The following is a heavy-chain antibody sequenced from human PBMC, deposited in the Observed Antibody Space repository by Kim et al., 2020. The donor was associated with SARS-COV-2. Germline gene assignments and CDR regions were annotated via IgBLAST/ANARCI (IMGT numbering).Heavy chain of an antibody. Sequence: GGSLRLSCSASGFTFSSFGMHWVRQAPGKGLEWVAIIWYDGSYKYYADSVKGRSTISRDNSNNTLYLQITSLRAEDTAVYYCARDRRGFEYYYYYAMDVWGQGTTVTVSS. D-gene: IGHD5-12*01. CDR2: IWYDGSYK. CDR1: GFTFSSFG. V-gene: IGHV3-33*01. CDR3: ARDRRGFEYYYYYAMDV. J-gene: IGHJ6*02.